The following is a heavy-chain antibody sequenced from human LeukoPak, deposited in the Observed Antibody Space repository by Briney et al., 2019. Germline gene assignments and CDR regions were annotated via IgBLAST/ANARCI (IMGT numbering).Heavy chain of an antibody. D-gene: IGHD5-24*01. V-gene: IGHV1-2*02. CDR3: ARGRNIEMTTMSGGSDY. CDR2: LNPNSGDT. J-gene: IGHJ4*02. CDR1: GYTFTDYY. Sequence: ASVKVSCKAAGYTFTDYYMHWVRQAPGQGLEWMGWLNPNSGDTNYAQKFQGRVSMTRDSSISTAYMDLSDLRSDDTAVYSCARGRNIEMTTMSGGSDYWGQGTLVTVSS.